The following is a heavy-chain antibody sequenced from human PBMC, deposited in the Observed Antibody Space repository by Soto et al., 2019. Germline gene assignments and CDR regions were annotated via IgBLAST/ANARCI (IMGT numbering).Heavy chain of an antibody. Sequence: SETLSLTCTVSGASISSSYWSWIRQSPGKGLEWIGYVYYSGSTNYNPSLKSRVTISVDTSKNQFSLKLSSVTAADTAVYYCVRGCYDSNGQSNTFDIWGQGTLVTVSS. J-gene: IGHJ3*02. CDR3: VRGCYDSNGQSNTFDI. CDR1: GASISSSY. V-gene: IGHV4-59*01. D-gene: IGHD3-22*01. CDR2: VYYSGST.